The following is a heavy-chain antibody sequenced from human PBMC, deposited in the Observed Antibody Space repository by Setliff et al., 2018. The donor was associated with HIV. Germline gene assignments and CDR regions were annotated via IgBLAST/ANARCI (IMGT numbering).Heavy chain of an antibody. D-gene: IGHD3-10*01. Sequence: SETLSLTCTVSGASISSSSHHWAWIRQPPRKGLEYIGNIYYTGSTHHNPSLESRVATSVDTSKNQFSLKLSSVTAADTAVYYCARSARFFYASGSRRYFDLRGRGTLVTVSS. J-gene: IGHJ2*01. V-gene: IGHV4-39*01. CDR2: IYYTGST. CDR1: GASISSSSHH. CDR3: ARSARFFYASGSRRYFDL.